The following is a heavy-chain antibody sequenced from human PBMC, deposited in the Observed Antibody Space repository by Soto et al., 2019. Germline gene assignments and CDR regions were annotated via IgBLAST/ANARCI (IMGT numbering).Heavy chain of an antibody. V-gene: IGHV4-59*01. CDR3: ARDRTASWFDP. CDR2: IYYTGVT. J-gene: IGHJ5*02. D-gene: IGHD2-21*02. Sequence: QVQLQESGPGLVKPSEALSLTCAVSGDSFSSYYWSWIRQPPGKGLEWIGYIYYTGVTSYNPSLKTRVTISVYTSKNQFSLKLSAVTAADTAVYYCARDRTASWFDPWGQGTLVTVSS. CDR1: GDSFSSYY.